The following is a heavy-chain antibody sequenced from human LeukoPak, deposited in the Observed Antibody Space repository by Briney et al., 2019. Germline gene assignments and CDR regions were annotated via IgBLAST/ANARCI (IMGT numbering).Heavy chain of an antibody. Sequence: GGSLRLSCAASGFTFSSYEMNWVRQAPGKGLEWVSYISSSGSTIYYADSVKGRFTISRDNAKNSLYLQTNSLRAEDTAVYYCARGGDTVVVVAAEFDAFDIWGQGTMVTVSS. D-gene: IGHD2-15*01. V-gene: IGHV3-48*03. CDR3: ARGGDTVVVVAAEFDAFDI. J-gene: IGHJ3*02. CDR1: GFTFSSYE. CDR2: ISSSGSTI.